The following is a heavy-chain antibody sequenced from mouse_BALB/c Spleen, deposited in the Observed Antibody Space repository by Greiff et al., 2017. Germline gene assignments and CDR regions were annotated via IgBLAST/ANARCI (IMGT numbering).Heavy chain of an antibody. D-gene: IGHD1-1*01. V-gene: IGHV1-4*02. CDR3: ARWTTVVATEAMDY. CDR2: INPSSGYT. Sequence: QVQLKESAAELARPGASVKMSCKASGYTFTSYTMHWVKQRPGQGLEWIGYINPSSGYTEYNQKFKDKTTLTADKSSSTAYMQLSSLTSEDSAVYYCARWTTVVATEAMDYWGQGTSVTVSS. J-gene: IGHJ4*01. CDR1: GYTFTSYT.